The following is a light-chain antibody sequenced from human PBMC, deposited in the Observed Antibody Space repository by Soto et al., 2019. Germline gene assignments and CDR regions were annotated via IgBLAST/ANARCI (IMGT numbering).Light chain of an antibody. Sequence: DNQLTQSPSVLSASVGDRVTITCRASQGISSYLAWYQQKPGKAPKLLIFAASTLQSGVPSRFSGRGSGTEFTLTISSLQPEDFATYYCLQLKSYPLTVGGGTKVEI. CDR2: AAS. V-gene: IGKV1-9*01. CDR1: QGISSY. J-gene: IGKJ4*01. CDR3: LQLKSYPLT.